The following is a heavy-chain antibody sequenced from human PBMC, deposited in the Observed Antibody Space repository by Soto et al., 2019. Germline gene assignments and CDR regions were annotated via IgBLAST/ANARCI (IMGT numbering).Heavy chain of an antibody. CDR1: GFTVSSNY. CDR3: ARGPDPNWFDP. CDR2: IYSGGST. V-gene: IGHV3-66*01. Sequence: GGSLRLSCAASGFTVSSNYMSWVRQAPGKGLEWVSVIYSGGSTYYADSVKGRFTISRDNSKNTLYLQMNSLRAEDTAVYYCARGPDPNWFDPWGQGTLVTVSS. J-gene: IGHJ5*02.